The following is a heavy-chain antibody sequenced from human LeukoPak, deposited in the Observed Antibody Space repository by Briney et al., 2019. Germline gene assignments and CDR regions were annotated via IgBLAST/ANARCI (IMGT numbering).Heavy chain of an antibody. CDR1: GFTFSSYA. J-gene: IGHJ4*02. Sequence: GGSLRLSCAASGFTFSSYAMSWVRQAPGKGLEWVSAISGSGGSTYYADSVKGRFTISRDNSKNTLYLQMNSLRAEDTAVYYCAKGTDSSGYYPERSFDYWGQGNLVTVSS. CDR3: AKGTDSSGYYPERSFDY. CDR2: ISGSGGST. D-gene: IGHD3-22*01. V-gene: IGHV3-23*01.